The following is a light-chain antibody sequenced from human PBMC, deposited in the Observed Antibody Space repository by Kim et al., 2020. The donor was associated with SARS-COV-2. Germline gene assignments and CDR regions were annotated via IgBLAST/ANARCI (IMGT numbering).Light chain of an antibody. CDR3: QQRSNWPPDLT. Sequence: GERATLSCRASQSVSIYLAWYQQKPGQAPRLLIYDASNRATGIPARFSGSGSGTDFTLTISSLEPEDFAVYYCQQRSNWPPDLTFGGGTKVDIK. CDR2: DAS. J-gene: IGKJ4*01. CDR1: QSVSIY. V-gene: IGKV3-11*01.